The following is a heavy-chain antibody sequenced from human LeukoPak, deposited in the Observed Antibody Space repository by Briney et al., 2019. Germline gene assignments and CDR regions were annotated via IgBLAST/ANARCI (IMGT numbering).Heavy chain of an antibody. CDR2: IYTSGST. CDR3: ATSSGICSGGSCYLVGYYYYMDV. D-gene: IGHD2-15*01. CDR1: GGSVNRGFYY. J-gene: IGHJ6*03. Sequence: SETLSLTCTVAGGSVNRGFYYWSWIRQPAGKGLEWIGRIYTSGSTNYNPSLKSRVTISVDTSKNQFSLKLSSVTAADTAVYYCATSSGICSGGSCYLVGYYYYMDVWGKGTTVTISS. V-gene: IGHV4-61*02.